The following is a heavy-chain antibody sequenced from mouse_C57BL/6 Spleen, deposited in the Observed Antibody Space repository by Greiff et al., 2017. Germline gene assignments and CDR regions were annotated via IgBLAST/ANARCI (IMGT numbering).Heavy chain of an antibody. V-gene: IGHV1-19*01. J-gene: IGHJ3*01. D-gene: IGHD1-1*01. CDR2: INPYNGGT. CDR1: GYTFTDYY. Sequence: EVQLQQSGPVLVKPGASVKLSCKASGYTFTDYYMNWVKQSHGKSLEWIGVINPYNGGTSYNQKFKGKATLTVDKSSSTAYMELNSLTSEDSAVYYCALYYYGSSSAWFAYWGQGTLVTVSA. CDR3: ALYYYGSSSAWFAY.